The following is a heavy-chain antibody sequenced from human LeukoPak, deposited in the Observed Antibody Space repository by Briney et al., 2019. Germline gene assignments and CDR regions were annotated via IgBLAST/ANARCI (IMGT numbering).Heavy chain of an antibody. J-gene: IGHJ3*02. CDR3: ARRERFNWGSRAFDI. Sequence: GESLKISCKGSGYSFTTYWIGWVRQIRGKGLEWMGIIYPVDSDARSSPSFQGQVTISADKSISTAYLQWSSLKASDTAMYYCARRERFNWGSRAFDIWGQGTMVTVSS. V-gene: IGHV5-51*01. D-gene: IGHD7-27*01. CDR2: IYPVDSDA. CDR1: GYSFTTYW.